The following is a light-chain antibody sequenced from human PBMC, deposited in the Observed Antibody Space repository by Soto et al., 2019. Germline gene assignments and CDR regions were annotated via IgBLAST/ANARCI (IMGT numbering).Light chain of an antibody. CDR2: EVT. V-gene: IGLV2-8*01. CDR3: TSYVGNDIWV. Sequence: QSALTQPPSASGSPGQSVTISCTGTSSDVGAYKYVSWYQQYPGKAPKLMIYEVTKRPSGVPDRFFCSKSGNTASLTVSGLQAEDEADYYCTSYVGNDIWVFGGGTKVTVL. CDR1: SSDVGAYKY. J-gene: IGLJ3*02.